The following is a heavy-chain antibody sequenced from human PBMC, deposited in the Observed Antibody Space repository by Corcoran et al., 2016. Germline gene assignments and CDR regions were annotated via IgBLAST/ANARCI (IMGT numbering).Heavy chain of an antibody. CDR2: IWYDGSHK. CDR1: GFTFSTYG. J-gene: IGHJ6*02. Sequence: QVQLVESGGGVVQPGTSLRLSCAASGFTFSTYGMHWVRQAPGKGLEWVADIWYDGSHKYYADSVKGRFTVSRDQSRNTLYLQLNSLRAEDTAVYYCAREGFWSGHDYNQYGMDVWGQGTTVTVSS. V-gene: IGHV3-33*01. D-gene: IGHD3-3*01. CDR3: AREGFWSGHDYNQYGMDV.